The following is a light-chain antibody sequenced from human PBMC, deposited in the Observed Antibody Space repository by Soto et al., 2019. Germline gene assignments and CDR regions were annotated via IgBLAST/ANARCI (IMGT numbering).Light chain of an antibody. CDR2: QVS. V-gene: IGLV2-14*01. J-gene: IGLJ2*01. Sequence: QSVLTQPASVSGSPGQSITISCAGTSSDVGAYNYVSWYQQHPGKAPKVIIYQVSNRPSGVSNRFSGSKSGSTASLTISGLQTKDEADYYCSSYTSTDTHVAFGGGTKLTVL. CDR3: SSYTSTDTHVA. CDR1: SSDVGAYNY.